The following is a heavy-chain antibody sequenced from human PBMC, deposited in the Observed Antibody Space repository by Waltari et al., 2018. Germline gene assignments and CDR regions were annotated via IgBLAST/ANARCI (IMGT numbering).Heavy chain of an antibody. CDR1: GFTFSSYA. D-gene: IGHD6-13*01. J-gene: IGHJ4*02. V-gene: IGHV3-30*07. CDR3: ARDRPAAAGIGY. Sequence: QVQLVESGGGVVQPGRSLRLSCAASGFTFSSYAMHWVRQAPGKGLEWVAVIYSGDSTYYADSVKGRFTISRDNSKNTLYLQMNSLRAEDTAVYYCARDRPAAAGIGYWGQGTLVTVSS. CDR2: IYSGDST.